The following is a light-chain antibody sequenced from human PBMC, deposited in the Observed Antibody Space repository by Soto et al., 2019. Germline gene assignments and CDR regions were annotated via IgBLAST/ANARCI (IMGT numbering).Light chain of an antibody. CDR3: SSYTSTSTPCV. Sequence: QSALTQPASVSGSPGQSITISCTGTSSDVGGYNYVSWYQLHPGKAPKLIIYEVSHRPSGASNHFSGYKSGNTASLTISGLQAEDAADYYCSSYTSTSTPCVFGTGPKVTAL. CDR2: EVS. CDR1: SSDVGGYNY. V-gene: IGLV2-14*01. J-gene: IGLJ1*01.